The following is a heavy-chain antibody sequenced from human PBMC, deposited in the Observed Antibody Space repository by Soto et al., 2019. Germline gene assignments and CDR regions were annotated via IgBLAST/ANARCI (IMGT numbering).Heavy chain of an antibody. CDR2: INPNNGAT. CDR1: RYIFTASF. J-gene: IGHJ5*02. CDR3: ASHDPGARFDP. V-gene: IGHV1-2*02. D-gene: IGHD1-1*01. Sequence: QVQLVQPGPEWKKPGASVRVPGKAPRYIFTASFMPWGQQAPGQGLEWMGWINPNNGATHYGLSFQGRVTMTRDTSISTAYMELSSLRSDDTAVYYCASHDPGARFDPWGQGTLVIVSS.